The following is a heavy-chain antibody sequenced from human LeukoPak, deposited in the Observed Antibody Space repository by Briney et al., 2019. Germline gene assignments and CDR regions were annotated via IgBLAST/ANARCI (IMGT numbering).Heavy chain of an antibody. D-gene: IGHD1-1*01. V-gene: IGHV3-48*04. CDR3: ATDSPETAAFDY. J-gene: IGHJ4*02. Sequence: GGSLRLSCTASGFSFSTYSMNWVRQAPGKGLEWVSYIVGSSSNIYYADSVKGRFTISGDNAKNSLYLQMDSLRAEDTAVYYCATDSPETAAFDYWGQGTLVTVSS. CDR1: GFSFSTYS. CDR2: IVGSSSNI.